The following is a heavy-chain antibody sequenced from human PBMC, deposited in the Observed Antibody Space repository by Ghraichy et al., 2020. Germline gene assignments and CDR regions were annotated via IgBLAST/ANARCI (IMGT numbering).Heavy chain of an antibody. V-gene: IGHV4-61*01. D-gene: IGHD6-13*01. J-gene: IGHJ4*02. CDR3: ARYSSSWYYFDY. Sequence: GSLRLSCTVSGGSVSSGNYYWSWIRQPPGKGLEWIGYIYYSGSTNYNPSLKSRVTISVDTSKNQFSLKLSSVTAADTAVYYCARYSSSWYYFDYWGQGTLVTVSS. CDR2: IYYSGST. CDR1: GGSVSSGNYY.